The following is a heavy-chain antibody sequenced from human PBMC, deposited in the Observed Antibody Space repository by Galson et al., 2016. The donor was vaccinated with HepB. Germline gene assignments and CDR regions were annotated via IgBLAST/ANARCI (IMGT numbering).Heavy chain of an antibody. CDR2: INHSGST. V-gene: IGHV4-34*01. J-gene: IGHJ6*02. CDR1: GGSFSGYY. D-gene: IGHD6-13*01. CDR3: AREGGSAVRYGMDV. Sequence: SETLSLTCAVYGGSFSGYYWSWIRQPPGKGLEWIGEINHSGSTNYNASLKSRVSISVDTSKNQVALKLRSVTAADTGVYYCAREGGSAVRYGMDVWSQGTTVTVSS.